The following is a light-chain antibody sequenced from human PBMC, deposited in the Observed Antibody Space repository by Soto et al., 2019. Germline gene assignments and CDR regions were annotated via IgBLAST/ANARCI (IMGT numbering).Light chain of an antibody. CDR1: SSDVGGYNY. CDR2: DVS. Sequence: QSARAQAASGSGAAGDSITISCTGTSSDVGGYNYVSWYQQHPGKAPKLMIYDVSNRPSGVSNRFSGSKSGNTASLTISGLQAEDEADYYCSSYTSSSGYVLGTGTKVTVL. V-gene: IGLV2-14*01. J-gene: IGLJ1*01. CDR3: SSYTSSSGYV.